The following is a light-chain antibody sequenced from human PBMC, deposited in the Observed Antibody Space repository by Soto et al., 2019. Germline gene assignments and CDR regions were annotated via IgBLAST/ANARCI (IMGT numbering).Light chain of an antibody. Sequence: QSVLTQPASVSGSPGQSITISCTGSSSDIGRYNYVSWYQQYPGEAPKLMIYDVTNRPSGVSDRFSGSKSGGTASLTISGLQAEDEADYYCTSYTSSSTYVFGTGTKVT. V-gene: IGLV2-14*03. CDR1: SSDIGRYNY. J-gene: IGLJ1*01. CDR2: DVT. CDR3: TSYTSSSTYV.